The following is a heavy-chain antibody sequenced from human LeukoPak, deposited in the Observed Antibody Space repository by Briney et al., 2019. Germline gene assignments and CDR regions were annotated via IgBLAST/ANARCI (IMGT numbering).Heavy chain of an antibody. D-gene: IGHD6-13*01. CDR2: ISSSGSRI. V-gene: IGHV3-48*03. J-gene: IGHJ3*02. Sequence: GGSLRLSCAASGFTFSAYEMNWVRQAPGKWLEWVSYISSSGSRIYYADSVKGRFAISRDNVNNSVYLQLNSLRAEDTAVYYCERARYRNSWNDVVDIWGQGTVVTVSS. CDR3: ERARYRNSWNDVVDI. CDR1: GFTFSAYE.